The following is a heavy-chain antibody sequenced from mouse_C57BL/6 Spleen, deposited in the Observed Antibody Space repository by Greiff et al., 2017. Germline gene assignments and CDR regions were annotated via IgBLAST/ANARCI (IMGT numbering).Heavy chain of an antibody. Sequence: EVKLVESGGGLVQPGGSLSLSCAASGFTFTDYYMSWVRQPPGKALEWLGFIRNKANGYTTEYSASVKGRFTISRDNSQSILYLQMNALRAEDSATYYCARYKGGSFDDWGQGTTLTVSS. CDR3: ARYKGGSFDD. V-gene: IGHV7-3*01. CDR1: GFTFTDYY. J-gene: IGHJ2*01. CDR2: IRNKANGYTT.